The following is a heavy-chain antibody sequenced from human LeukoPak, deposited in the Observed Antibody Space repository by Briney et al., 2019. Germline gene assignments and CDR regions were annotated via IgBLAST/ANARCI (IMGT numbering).Heavy chain of an antibody. J-gene: IGHJ3*02. D-gene: IGHD2-21*02. V-gene: IGHV4-39*07. CDR2: VWHSGST. CDR3: AGAYCGGDCYSGRAFDI. CDR1: GDSISSSSSY. Sequence: PSETLSLTCTVSGDSISSSSSYWGWIRQPPGKGLEWIGEVWHSGSTNYYPSLKSRVTISIEKSKNQFSLKLSSVTAADTAVYYCAGAYCGGDCYSGRAFDIWGQGTMVTVSS.